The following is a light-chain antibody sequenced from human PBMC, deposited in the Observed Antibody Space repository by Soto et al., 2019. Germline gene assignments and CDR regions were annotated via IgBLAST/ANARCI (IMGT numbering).Light chain of an antibody. J-gene: IGKJ1*01. CDR3: QQYYSSPQT. CDR2: WAS. V-gene: IGKV4-1*01. CDR1: QSVLYSSNNKNY. Sequence: DIVMTQSPDSLAVSLGGRATINCKSSQSVLYSSNNKNYLAWYQQKPGQPPKLLIYWASTRDSGVLDRFSGNGSGKDFTLTISSLQAEDVAVYYCQQYYSSPQTFGQGTKVEIK.